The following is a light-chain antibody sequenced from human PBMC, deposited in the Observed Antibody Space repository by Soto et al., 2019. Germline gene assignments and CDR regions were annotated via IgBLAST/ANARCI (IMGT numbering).Light chain of an antibody. J-gene: IGKJ5*01. CDR2: AAS. CDR3: QQNYNTLIT. Sequence: DIQMTQSPSTLSGSVGDRVTITCRASQTISSWLAWYQQKPGKAPKLLIYAASTLQSGVPSRFSGSGSGTDFTLTISSLQPEDFTTYYCQQNYNTLITFGQGTRLEIK. V-gene: IGKV1-39*01. CDR1: QTISSW.